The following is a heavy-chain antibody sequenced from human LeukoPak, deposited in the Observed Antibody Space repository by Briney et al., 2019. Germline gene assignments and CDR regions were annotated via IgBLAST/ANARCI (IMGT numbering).Heavy chain of an antibody. D-gene: IGHD3-22*01. CDR3: ARSNRADVYDSSGYGAFDI. CDR2: ISAYNGNT. Sequence: ASVKVSCKASGYTFTSYGISWVRQAPGQGLEWMGWISAYNGNTNYAQKLQGRVTMTTDTSTSTAYMELRSLRSDDTAVYYCARSNRADVYDSSGYGAFDIWGQGTMVTVSS. J-gene: IGHJ3*02. V-gene: IGHV1-18*04. CDR1: GYTFTSYG.